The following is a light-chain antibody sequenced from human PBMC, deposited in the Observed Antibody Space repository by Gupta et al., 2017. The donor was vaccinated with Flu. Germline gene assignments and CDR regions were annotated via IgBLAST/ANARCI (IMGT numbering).Light chain of an antibody. CDR3: QQSFNIART. CDR1: QYISTY. V-gene: IGKV1-39*01. J-gene: IGKJ2*01. CDR2: STS. Sequence: PSSLSASVGDRVNITCRASQYISTYLNWYHQKPGRAPTLLIYSTSHLHRGVPSRFSGSGSGTXFSLTIXSLQLEDFATYYCQQSFNIARTFGXGTKVEVK.